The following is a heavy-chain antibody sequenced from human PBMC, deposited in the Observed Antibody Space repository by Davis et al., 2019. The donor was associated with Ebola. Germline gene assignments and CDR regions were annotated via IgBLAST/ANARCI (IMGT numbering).Heavy chain of an antibody. CDR1: GGSFNDYY. D-gene: IGHD4-11*01. Sequence: SETLSLTCAVYGGSFNDYYWSWVRQSPGQGLEWIGEINHRGDTDYNPSLRSRATIPIDPSRLQFSLRLASVTASDTAVYYCASLHQIRGKTCFDSWGQGDLVVVSS. V-gene: IGHV4-34*01. CDR2: INHRGDT. CDR3: ASLHQIRGKTCFDS. J-gene: IGHJ4*02.